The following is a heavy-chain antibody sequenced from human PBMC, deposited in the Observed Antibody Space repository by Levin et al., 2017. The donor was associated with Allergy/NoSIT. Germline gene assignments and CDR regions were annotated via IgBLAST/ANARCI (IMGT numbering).Heavy chain of an antibody. Sequence: PGGSLRLSCTVSGASISGYYWSWIRQPPGKGLEWIGYIYYRGGTHYHPSLKSRVTISVDTSKIQFSLNLISVTSADTAVYYCARGVYGGSYDYWGQGTPVTVSS. CDR3: ARGVYGGSYDY. CDR1: GASISGYY. V-gene: IGHV4-59*01. J-gene: IGHJ4*02. D-gene: IGHD2-15*01. CDR2: IYYRGGT.